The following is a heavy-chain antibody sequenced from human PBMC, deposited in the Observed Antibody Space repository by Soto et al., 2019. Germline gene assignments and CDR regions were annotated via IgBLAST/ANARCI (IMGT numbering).Heavy chain of an antibody. CDR3: ARAWPSVDSYGSGVMDV. V-gene: IGHV4-34*01. J-gene: IGHJ6*02. CDR2: INHSGST. CDR1: GGSFSGYY. D-gene: IGHD5-18*01. Sequence: PSETLSLTCAVYGGSFSGYYWSWIRQPPGKGLEWIGEINHSGSTNYNPSLKSRVTISVDTSKNQFSLKLSSVTAADTAEYYCARAWPSVDSYGSGVMDVWGQGTTVT.